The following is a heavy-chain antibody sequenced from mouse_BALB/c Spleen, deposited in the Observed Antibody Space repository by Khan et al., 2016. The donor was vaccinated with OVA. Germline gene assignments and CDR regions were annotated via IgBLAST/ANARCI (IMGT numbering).Heavy chain of an antibody. J-gene: IGHJ4*01. Sequence: EVELVESGGGLVQPGDSLKLSCAASGFTFSTYTMSWVRQTPEKRLEWVAFISDGGGNTYYPDTVKGRFTLARDNAKNTLYLQMSSLKSEDTAMYYCARGIRQGYYYAMDYWGQGTSVTVSS. V-gene: IGHV5-12-2*01. CDR3: ARGIRQGYYYAMDY. D-gene: IGHD2-12*01. CDR2: ISDGGGNT. CDR1: GFTFSTYT.